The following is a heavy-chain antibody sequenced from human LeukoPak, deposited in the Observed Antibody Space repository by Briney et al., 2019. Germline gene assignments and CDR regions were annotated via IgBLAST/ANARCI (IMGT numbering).Heavy chain of an antibody. J-gene: IGHJ4*02. Sequence: PGGSLRLSCAASGFTFSSYWMSWVRQAPGKGLEWVANIKQDGSEKYYVDSVKGRFTISRDNAKNSLYLQMNSLRAEDTAVYYCATGRGDYFRGEYYFDCWGQGTLVTVSS. CDR2: IKQDGSEK. V-gene: IGHV3-7*03. CDR1: GFTFSSYW. D-gene: IGHD4-17*01. CDR3: ATGRGDYFRGEYYFDC.